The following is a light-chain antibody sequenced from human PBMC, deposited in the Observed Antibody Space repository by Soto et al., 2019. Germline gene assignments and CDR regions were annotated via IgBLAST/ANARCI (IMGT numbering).Light chain of an antibody. J-gene: IGLJ1*01. Sequence: QSVLTQPSSVSGTPGQGVTISCSGSISNIGNNYVYWYQQLPGTAPKVLTNRNEQQPSGVPDRLSGSKSATTASQAISGVRSEYKGDYYRAAWDNAVRNYVFGTRTKVTVL. V-gene: IGLV1-47*01. CDR3: AAWDNAVRNYV. CDR1: ISNIGNNY. CDR2: RNE.